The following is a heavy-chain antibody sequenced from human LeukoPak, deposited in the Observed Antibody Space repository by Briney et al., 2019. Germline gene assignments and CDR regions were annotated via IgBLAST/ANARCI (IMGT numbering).Heavy chain of an antibody. Sequence: GSLRLSCAASGFIVSSNYMSWVRQAPGKGLEWVSVIYSGGSTYYADSVKGRFTISRDSSKNTLYLQMNSLRAEDTAVYYCAKYYDSNAYYFDFWGQGTLVTVSS. V-gene: IGHV3-53*01. CDR2: IYSGGST. J-gene: IGHJ4*02. CDR3: AKYYDSNAYYFDF. CDR1: GFIVSSNY. D-gene: IGHD3-22*01.